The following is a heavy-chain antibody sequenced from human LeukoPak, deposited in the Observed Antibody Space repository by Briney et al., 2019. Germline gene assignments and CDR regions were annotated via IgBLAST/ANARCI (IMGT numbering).Heavy chain of an antibody. D-gene: IGHD3-22*01. CDR2: IYYSGST. J-gene: IGHJ3*02. Sequence: SETLSLTCTVSGGSISSYYWSWIRQPPGKGLEWIGYIYYSGSTNYNPSLKSRVTISVDTSKNQFSLKLSSVTAADTAVYYCARKKYYYDSSGYFTYAFDIWGQGTTVTVSS. CDR1: GGSISSYY. V-gene: IGHV4-59*01. CDR3: ARKKYYYDSSGYFTYAFDI.